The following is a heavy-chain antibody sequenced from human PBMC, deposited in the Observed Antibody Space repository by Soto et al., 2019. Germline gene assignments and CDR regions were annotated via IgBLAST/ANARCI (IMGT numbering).Heavy chain of an antibody. CDR1: GFTVSSNY. J-gene: IGHJ4*02. CDR3: ARGGAELRFLGWLLSIPFDY. CDR2: IYSGGST. D-gene: IGHD3-3*01. V-gene: IGHV3-53*01. Sequence: EVQLVESGGGLIQPGGSLRLSCAASGFTVSSNYMSWVRQAPGKGLEWVSVIYSGGSTYYADSVKGRFTISRDNSKNTLYLQMNSLRAEDTAVYYCARGGAELRFLGWLLSIPFDYWGQGTLVTVSS.